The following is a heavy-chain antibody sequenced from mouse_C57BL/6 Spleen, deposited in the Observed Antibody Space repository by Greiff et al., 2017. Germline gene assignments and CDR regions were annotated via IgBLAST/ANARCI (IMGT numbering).Heavy chain of an antibody. CDR2: INPYNGGT. Sequence: EVQLQQSGPVLVKPGASVKMSCKASGYTFTDYYMNWVKQSHGKSLEWIGVINPYNGGTSYNQKFKGKATLTVDKSSSTAYMELNSLTSEDSAVYYCARIQGAEVRDYAMDYWGQGTSVTVSS. D-gene: IGHD1-3*01. V-gene: IGHV1-19*01. CDR1: GYTFTDYY. CDR3: ARIQGAEVRDYAMDY. J-gene: IGHJ4*01.